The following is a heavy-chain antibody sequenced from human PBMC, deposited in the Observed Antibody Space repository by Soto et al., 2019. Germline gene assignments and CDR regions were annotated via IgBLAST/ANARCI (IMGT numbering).Heavy chain of an antibody. Sequence: PSETLSLTCTVSGGNISSYYWSWIRKTPGKGLEWIGYIYYSGSTNYNPSLKSRVTISVDTSKNQFSLKLSSVTAADTAVYYCAREFSYYYDSSGYYDRYYFDYWGQGTLVTVSS. D-gene: IGHD3-22*01. CDR1: GGNISSYY. CDR2: IYYSGST. V-gene: IGHV4-59*01. CDR3: AREFSYYYDSSGYYDRYYFDY. J-gene: IGHJ4*02.